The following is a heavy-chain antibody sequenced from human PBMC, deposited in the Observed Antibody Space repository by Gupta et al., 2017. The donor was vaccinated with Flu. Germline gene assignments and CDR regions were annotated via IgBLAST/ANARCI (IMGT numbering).Heavy chain of an antibody. CDR3: ARVNRSGSYPILPQYNWFDP. CDR1: GGSISSGGYY. V-gene: IGHV4-31*03. Sequence: QVQLQESGPGLVKPSQTLSLTCTVSGGSISSGGYYCSWIRQHPGKGLEWIGYIYYSGSTYYNPSLKSRVTISVDTSKNQFSLKLSSVTAADTAVYYCARVNRSGSYPILPQYNWFDPWGQGTLVTVSS. CDR2: IYYSGST. D-gene: IGHD1-26*01. J-gene: IGHJ5*02.